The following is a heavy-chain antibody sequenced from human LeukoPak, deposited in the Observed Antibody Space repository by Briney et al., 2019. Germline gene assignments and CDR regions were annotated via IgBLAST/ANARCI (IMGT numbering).Heavy chain of an antibody. V-gene: IGHV3-23*01. CDR2: ITGSGDSA. CDR3: AKDEAWRPAAD. D-gene: IGHD2-2*01. CDR1: GFTFTNYA. J-gene: IGHJ4*02. Sequence: GGSLRLSCAPSGFTFTNYAMSCVRQAPGKGLEWVSSITGSGDSAYYADSVKGRFTISRDNSKDTLYLQMNSLRAEDTAIYFCAKDEAWRPAADWGQGTLVTVSS.